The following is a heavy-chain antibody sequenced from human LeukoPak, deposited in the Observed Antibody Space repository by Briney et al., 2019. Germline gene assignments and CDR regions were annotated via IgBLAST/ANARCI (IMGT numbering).Heavy chain of an antibody. CDR3: ARDGDGYNIFDY. Sequence: GGSLGLSCAASGFTFSSYSMNWVRQAPGKGLEWVSSISSSSSYIYYADSVKGRFTISRDNAKNSLYLQMNSLRAEDTAVYYCARDGDGYNIFDYWGQGTLVTVSS. D-gene: IGHD5-24*01. J-gene: IGHJ4*02. CDR1: GFTFSSYS. CDR2: ISSSSSYI. V-gene: IGHV3-21*01.